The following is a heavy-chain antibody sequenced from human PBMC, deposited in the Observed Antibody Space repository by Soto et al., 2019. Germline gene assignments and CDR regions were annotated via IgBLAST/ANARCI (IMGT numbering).Heavy chain of an antibody. V-gene: IGHV2-5*02. CDR3: AHSRLLLWFGELSGYFQH. Sequence: SGPTLVNPTQTLTLTCTFSGFSLSTSGVGVGWIRQPPGKALEWLALIYWDDDKRYSPSLKSRLTITKDTSKNQVVLTMTNMDPVDTATYYCAHSRLLLWFGELSGYFQHWGQGTLVTVSS. CDR1: GFSLSTSGVG. CDR2: IYWDDDK. J-gene: IGHJ1*01. D-gene: IGHD3-10*01.